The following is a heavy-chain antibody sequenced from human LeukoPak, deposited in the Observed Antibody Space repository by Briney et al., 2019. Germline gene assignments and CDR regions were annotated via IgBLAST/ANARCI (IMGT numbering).Heavy chain of an antibody. CDR2: IYTSGST. V-gene: IGHV4-4*07. Sequence: KASETLSLTCTVSGGSISSYYWSWIRQPAGKGLEWIGRIYTSGSTNYNPSLKSRVTMSVDTSKNQFSLKLSSVTAADTAVYYCARRRWELLPIGSDYWGQGTLVTVSS. J-gene: IGHJ4*02. D-gene: IGHD1-26*01. CDR3: ARRRWELLPIGSDY. CDR1: GGSISSYY.